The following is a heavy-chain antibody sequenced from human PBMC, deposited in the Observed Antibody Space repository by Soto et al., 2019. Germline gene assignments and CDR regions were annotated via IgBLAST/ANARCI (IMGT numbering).Heavy chain of an antibody. Sequence: EVQLVESGGGLVEPGGSLRLSCAASGITFSNAWMNWVRKAPGKGREYIGRIRSKTDGGTTEYAAPVEGRFTVSRDDSKNTLYLQMSGLKTEDTAVYYCTTTRPGTNVFDNWGQGTVVTVSS. CDR1: GITFSNAW. CDR3: TTTRPGTNVFDN. V-gene: IGHV3-15*01. J-gene: IGHJ3*02. D-gene: IGHD6-13*01. CDR2: IRSKTDGGTT.